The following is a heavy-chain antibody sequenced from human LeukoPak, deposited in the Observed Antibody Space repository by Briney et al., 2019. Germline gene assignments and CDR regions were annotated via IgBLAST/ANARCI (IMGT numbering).Heavy chain of an antibody. V-gene: IGHV3-33*01. CDR3: ATDLRYSSGWFDY. CDR2: IWYDGSNK. D-gene: IGHD6-19*01. CDR1: GFTFSSYG. Sequence: GGSLRLSCAASGFTFSSYGMHWVRQAPGKGLEWVAVIWYDGSNKYYADSVKGRFTISRDNSKNTLYLQMNSLRAEDTAVYYCATDLRYSSGWFDYWGQGTLVTVSS. J-gene: IGHJ4*02.